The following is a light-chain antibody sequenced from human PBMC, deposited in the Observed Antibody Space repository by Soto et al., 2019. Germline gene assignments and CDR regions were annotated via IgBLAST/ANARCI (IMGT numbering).Light chain of an antibody. V-gene: IGKV3D-15*01. CDR1: QSVSSY. J-gene: IGKJ1*01. CDR3: QQYNNWWT. Sequence: EIVLTQSPATLSLSPGERATLSCRASQSVSSYLAWYQQKPGQAPRLLIYGASNRATGIPDRFSGSGSGTEFTLTISSLQSEDFAVYYCQQYNNWWTFGQGTKV. CDR2: GAS.